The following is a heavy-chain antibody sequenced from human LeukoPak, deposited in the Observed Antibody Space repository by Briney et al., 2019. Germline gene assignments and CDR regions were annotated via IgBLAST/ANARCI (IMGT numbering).Heavy chain of an antibody. Sequence: PGGSLRLSCAASGFIFRSYWMNWVRQAPGKGLEWVSSIDSTSTYIYYASSVRGRFTISRDNANDSLYLHMNSLGADDTAVYYCSREMVTSASMNFDHWGQGILVTVSS. D-gene: IGHD5-18*01. V-gene: IGHV3-21*01. CDR1: GFIFRSYW. J-gene: IGHJ4*02. CDR3: SREMVTSASMNFDH. CDR2: IDSTSTYI.